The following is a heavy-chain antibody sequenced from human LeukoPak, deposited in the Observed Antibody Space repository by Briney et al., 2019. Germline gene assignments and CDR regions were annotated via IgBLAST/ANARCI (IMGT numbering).Heavy chain of an antibody. Sequence: SETLSLTCTVSVYSISNGYYWGWIRQPPGKGLEWIGSIYHSGSTYYNPSLKSRVTISVDTSKNQFSLKLSSVTAADTAVYYCARDGVWDNWFDPWGQGTLVTVSS. CDR3: ARDGVWDNWFDP. CDR2: IYHSGST. CDR1: VYSISNGYY. V-gene: IGHV4-38-2*02. D-gene: IGHD3-3*01. J-gene: IGHJ5*02.